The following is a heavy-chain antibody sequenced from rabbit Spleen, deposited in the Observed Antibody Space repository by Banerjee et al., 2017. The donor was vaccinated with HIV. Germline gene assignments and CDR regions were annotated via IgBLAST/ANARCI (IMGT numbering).Heavy chain of an antibody. CDR2: IDAGSSGNT. D-gene: IGHD6-1*01. J-gene: IGHJ4*01. CDR1: GLSFNNYYW. V-gene: IGHV1S45*01. CDR3: ARGTYNSYEL. Sequence: EESGGDLVQPEGSLTLTCTASGLSFNNYYWGCWVRQAPGKGLQWIACIDAGSSGNTYYANWAKGRFTISKASSTTVTLQMTSLTVADTATYFCARGTYNSYELWGPGTLVTVS.